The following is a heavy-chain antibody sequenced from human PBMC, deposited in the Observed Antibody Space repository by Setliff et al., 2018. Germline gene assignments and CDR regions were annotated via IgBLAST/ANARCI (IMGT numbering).Heavy chain of an antibody. Sequence: AASVKVSCKASGYTFTDYYMHWVRQAPGQGLEWMGWINPNSGGTNYPQKFLGRVTMTTDTSTSTAYMELRSLRPDDTAVYYCARINFYVSSGYYYASDNWGQGTLVTVSS. J-gene: IGHJ4*02. V-gene: IGHV1-2*02. CDR3: ARINFYVSSGYYYASDN. D-gene: IGHD3-22*01. CDR1: GYTFTDYY. CDR2: INPNSGGT.